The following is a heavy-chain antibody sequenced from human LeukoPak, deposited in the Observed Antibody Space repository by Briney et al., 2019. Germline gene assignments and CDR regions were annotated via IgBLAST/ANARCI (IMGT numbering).Heavy chain of an antibody. Sequence: GASVKVSCKASGYTFTSYYMYWVRQAPGQGLEWMGIINPSGGSTSYAQKFQGRVTMTRDTSTSTVYMELSSLRSEDTAVYYCARDGASESPSDDLLDYWGQGTLVTVSS. CDR1: GYTFTSYY. J-gene: IGHJ4*02. CDR3: ARDGASESPSDDLLDY. D-gene: IGHD4/OR15-4a*01. CDR2: INPSGGST. V-gene: IGHV1-46*01.